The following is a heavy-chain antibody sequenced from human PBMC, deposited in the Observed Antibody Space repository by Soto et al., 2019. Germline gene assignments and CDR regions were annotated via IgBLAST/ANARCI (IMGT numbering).Heavy chain of an antibody. D-gene: IGHD3-10*02. Sequence: SETLSLTCTVSGGSISNSNYYWAWIRQPPGKGLEWIANIFYGGNTYYNPSLKSRVTVSVDSSNNQFSLIVNSVTAADTAVYYCARPMFVRRHDGFDLWGQGTMVTVSS. CDR2: IFYGGNT. V-gene: IGHV4-39*01. CDR1: GGSISNSNYY. J-gene: IGHJ3*01. CDR3: ARPMFVRRHDGFDL.